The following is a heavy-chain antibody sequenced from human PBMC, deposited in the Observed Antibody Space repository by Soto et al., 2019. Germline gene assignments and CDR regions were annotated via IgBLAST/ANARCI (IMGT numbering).Heavy chain of an antibody. V-gene: IGHV1-18*04. D-gene: IGHD3-16*01. Sequence: ASVQVSCKASGYTFTSYGISWVRQAPGQGLEWMGWISAYNGNTNYAQKLQGRVTMTTDTSTSTAYMELRSLRSDDTAVYYCASGGVEMAKMGGYYYYGMDVWGQGTTVTVS. CDR1: GYTFTSYG. CDR3: ASGGVEMAKMGGYYYYGMDV. CDR2: ISAYNGNT. J-gene: IGHJ6*02.